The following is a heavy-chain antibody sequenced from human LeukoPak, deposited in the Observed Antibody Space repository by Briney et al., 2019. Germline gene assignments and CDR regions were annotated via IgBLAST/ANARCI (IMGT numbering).Heavy chain of an antibody. D-gene: IGHD3-22*01. J-gene: IGHJ1*01. Sequence: SQNLSLTCAVSGGSISSGGYSWSWIRQPPGKGLEWIGYIYHSGSTYYNPSLKSRVTISVDRSKNQFSLKLSSVTAADTAVYYCARGSYDSSGYLAEYFQHWGQGTLVTVSS. V-gene: IGHV4-30-2*01. CDR1: GGSISSGGYS. CDR2: IYHSGST. CDR3: ARGSYDSSGYLAEYFQH.